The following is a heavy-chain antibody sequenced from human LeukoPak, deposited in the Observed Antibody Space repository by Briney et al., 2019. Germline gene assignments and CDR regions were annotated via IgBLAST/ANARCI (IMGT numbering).Heavy chain of an antibody. D-gene: IGHD5-24*01. V-gene: IGHV3-48*01. Sequence: GGSLRLSCAASGFTFSSYSMNWVRQAPGKGLEWVSYISSSSSTIYYAESVKGRFTISRDNAKNSLYLQMNSLRAEDTAVYYCARDDDGYNNDYWGQGTLVTVSS. CDR1: GFTFSSYS. CDR3: ARDDDGYNNDY. J-gene: IGHJ4*02. CDR2: ISSSSSTI.